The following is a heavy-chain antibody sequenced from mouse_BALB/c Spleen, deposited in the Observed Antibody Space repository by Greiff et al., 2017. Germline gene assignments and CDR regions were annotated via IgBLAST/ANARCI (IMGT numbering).Heavy chain of an antibody. CDR3: ARGGGSTTRGYYFDY. V-gene: IGHV5-6-5*01. CDR2: ISSGGST. Sequence: EVMLVESGGGLVKPGGSLKLSCAASGFTFSSYAMSWVRQTPEKRLEWVASISSGGSTYYPDSVKGRFTISRDNARNILYLQMSSLRSEDTAMYYCARGGGSTTRGYYFDYWGQGTTLTVSS. J-gene: IGHJ2*01. CDR1: GFTFSSYA. D-gene: IGHD2-14*01.